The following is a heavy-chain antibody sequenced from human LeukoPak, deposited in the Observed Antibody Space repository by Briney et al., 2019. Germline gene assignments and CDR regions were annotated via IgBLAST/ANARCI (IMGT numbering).Heavy chain of an antibody. CDR3: ARLMITFGGVSRAFDI. CDR1: GGSISSYY. V-gene: IGHV4-4*07. CDR2: TYTSGST. D-gene: IGHD3-16*01. J-gene: IGHJ3*02. Sequence: SETLSLTCTVSGGSISSYYWSWIRQPAGKGLEWIGRTYTSGSTNYNPSLKSRVTMSVDTSKNQFSLKLSSVTAADTAVYYCARLMITFGGVSRAFDIWGQGTMVTVSS.